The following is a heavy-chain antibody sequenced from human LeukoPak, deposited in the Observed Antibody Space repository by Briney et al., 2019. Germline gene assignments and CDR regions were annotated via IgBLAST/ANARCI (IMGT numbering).Heavy chain of an antibody. J-gene: IGHJ4*02. CDR2: IKRNNGGV. CDR1: EYTFTGYY. V-gene: IGHV1-2*02. Sequence: ASVTVSCKTSEYTFTGYYIHWVRLARGQGLERMGWIKRNNGGVNYAQKFQGRVTMTRDPSITTTYMELGRLTSDHTALYYCARSCGSGRGLDFYYFAYWGQGTLVTVSS. D-gene: IGHD3-10*01. CDR3: ARSCGSGRGLDFYYFAY.